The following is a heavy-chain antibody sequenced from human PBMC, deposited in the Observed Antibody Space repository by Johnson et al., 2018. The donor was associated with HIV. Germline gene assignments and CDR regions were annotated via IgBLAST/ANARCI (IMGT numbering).Heavy chain of an antibody. J-gene: IGHJ3*02. Sequence: VQLVESGGGLVQPGRSLRLSCAASGFTFDDYAMHWVRQVTGKGLEWVSGISCDTDTICYAYSVKGRFTISRDNARNSLYLQMNSLRVEDTAFYYCARDTLGFYNVFDIWGQGTVVTVSS. D-gene: IGHD2/OR15-2a*01. V-gene: IGHV3-9*01. CDR3: ARDTLGFYNVFDI. CDR2: ISCDTDTI. CDR1: GFTFDDYA.